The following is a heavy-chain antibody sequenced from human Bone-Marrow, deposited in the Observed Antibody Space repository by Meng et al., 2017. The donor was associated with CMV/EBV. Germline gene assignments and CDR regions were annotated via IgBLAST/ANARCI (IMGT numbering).Heavy chain of an antibody. CDR2: IIPIFGTA. CDR3: ARDRSIVVVPAAMEAVQDYYYGMDV. V-gene: IGHV1-69*05. J-gene: IGHJ6*02. CDR1: GGTFSSYA. D-gene: IGHD2-2*01. Sequence: SVKVSCKASGGTFSSYAISWVRQAPGQGLEWMGGIIPIFGTANYAQKFQGRVTITTDESTSTAYMELSSMRSEDTAVYYCARDRSIVVVPAAMEAVQDYYYGMDVWGQGTTVTVSS.